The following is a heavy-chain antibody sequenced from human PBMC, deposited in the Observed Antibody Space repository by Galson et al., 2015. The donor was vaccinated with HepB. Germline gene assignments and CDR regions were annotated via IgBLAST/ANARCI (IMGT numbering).Heavy chain of an antibody. J-gene: IGHJ4*02. Sequence: SLRLSCAASGFTFSDHYMDWVRQAPGKGLEWVGRTRNKANSYTTEYAASVKGRFTISRDDSKNSLYLQMNSLKTEDTAVYYCARVGRPRGDFDYWGQGTLVTVSS. CDR3: ARVGRPRGDFDY. CDR2: TRNKANSYTT. D-gene: IGHD2-21*01. CDR1: GFTFSDHY. V-gene: IGHV3-72*01.